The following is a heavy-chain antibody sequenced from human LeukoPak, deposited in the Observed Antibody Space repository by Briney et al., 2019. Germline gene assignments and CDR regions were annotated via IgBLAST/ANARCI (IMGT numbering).Heavy chain of an antibody. Sequence: GGSLRLSCAASGFTFSSYAMSWVRQAPGKGLEWVSAISGSGGSTYYADSVKGRLTISRDNYKNTLYLQMNSLRAEDTAVYYCAKNGIAAFHWFDPWGQGTLVTVSS. CDR1: GFTFSSYA. CDR3: AKNGIAAFHWFDP. D-gene: IGHD6-13*01. V-gene: IGHV3-23*01. CDR2: ISGSGGST. J-gene: IGHJ5*02.